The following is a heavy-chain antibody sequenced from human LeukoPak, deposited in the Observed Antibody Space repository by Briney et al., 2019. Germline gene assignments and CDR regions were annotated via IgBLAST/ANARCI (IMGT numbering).Heavy chain of an antibody. Sequence: AASVKVSCKASGYGFTNYGISWVRQAPGQGLEWMGGIIPIFGTANYAQKFQGRVTITADESTSTAYMELSSLRSEDTAVYYCARGKRGYSFFDYWGQGTLVTVSS. V-gene: IGHV1-69*13. J-gene: IGHJ4*02. CDR1: GYGFTNYG. CDR2: IIPIFGTA. CDR3: ARGKRGYSFFDY. D-gene: IGHD5-18*01.